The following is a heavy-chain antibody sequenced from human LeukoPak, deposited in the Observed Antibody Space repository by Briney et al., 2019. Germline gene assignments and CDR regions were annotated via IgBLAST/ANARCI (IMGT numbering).Heavy chain of an antibody. Sequence: GASVKVSCKVSGYTLTELSMHWVRQAPGKGLEWMGGFDPEDGETIYAQKFQGRVTMTEDTSTDTAYMELSSLRSDDTAVYYCARVNLYGSGSYPDDYWGQGTLVTVSS. D-gene: IGHD3-10*01. CDR3: ARVNLYGSGSYPDDY. J-gene: IGHJ4*02. CDR1: GYTLTELS. CDR2: FDPEDGET. V-gene: IGHV1-24*01.